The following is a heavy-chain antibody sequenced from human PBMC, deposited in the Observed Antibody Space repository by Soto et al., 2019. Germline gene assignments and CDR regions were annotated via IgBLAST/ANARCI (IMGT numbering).Heavy chain of an antibody. CDR3: ARGPPTIAPGYGLYAFDI. J-gene: IGHJ3*02. V-gene: IGHV3-74*01. CDR2: INSDGSST. CDR1: GFTFSSYW. Sequence: PGGSLRLSCAASGFTFSSYWMHWVRQAPGKGLVWVSRINSDGSSTSYADSVKGRFTISRDNAKNTLYLQMNSLRAEDTAVYYWARGPPTIAPGYGLYAFDIWGQGTMVTVSS. D-gene: IGHD5-18*01.